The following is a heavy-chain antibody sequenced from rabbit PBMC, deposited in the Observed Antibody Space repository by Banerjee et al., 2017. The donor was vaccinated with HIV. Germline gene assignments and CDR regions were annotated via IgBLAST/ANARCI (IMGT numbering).Heavy chain of an antibody. CDR2: ISYRGSA. Sequence: QEQLKETGGGLVQPGGSLKLSCKASGFDFSSYAITWVRQAPGKGLEYIGYISYRGSAYYASWVNGRFTISRENTQNTLYLQLNSLTAADTATYFCARAGYPGYAYAFNLWGPGTLVTVS. CDR3: ARAGYPGYAYAFNL. V-gene: IGHV1S29*01. CDR1: GFDFSSYA. J-gene: IGHJ4*01. D-gene: IGHD6-1*01.